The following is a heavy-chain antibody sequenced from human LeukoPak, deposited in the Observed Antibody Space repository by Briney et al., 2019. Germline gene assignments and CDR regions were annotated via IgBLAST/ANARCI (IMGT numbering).Heavy chain of an antibody. J-gene: IGHJ6*03. CDR3: ARDRGTVTHGYYYYYMDV. CDR1: GFTFSSYS. V-gene: IGHV3-48*04. D-gene: IGHD4-11*01. CDR2: ISSCSSTI. Sequence: GGSLRLSCAASGFTFSSYSMNWVRQAPGKGLEWVSYISSCSSTIYYADSVKGRFTISRDNAKNSLYLQMNSLRAEDTAVYYCARDRGTVTHGYYYYYMDVWGKGTTVTVSS.